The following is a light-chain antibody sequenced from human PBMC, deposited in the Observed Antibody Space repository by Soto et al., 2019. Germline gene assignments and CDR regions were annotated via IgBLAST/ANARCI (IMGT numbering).Light chain of an antibody. CDR2: DAS. J-gene: IGKJ1*01. CDR3: QQYNSYSRT. CDR1: RDISRW. V-gene: IGKV1-5*01. Sequence: DIQMTQSPATLSASVGDRFSITCRASRDISRWLAWYQQKPGKAPKVLIWDASSLQRGVPSRFSGSGSGTEFTLTIDSVQPDDFAMYYCQQYNSYSRTFGQGTKV.